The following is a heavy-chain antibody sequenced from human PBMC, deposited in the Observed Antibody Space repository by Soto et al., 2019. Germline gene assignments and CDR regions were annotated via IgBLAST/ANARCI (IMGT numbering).Heavy chain of an antibody. J-gene: IGHJ4*02. V-gene: IGHV1-18*01. CDR1: GYTFTSYG. CDR3: ARDAPTIAAQDDH. CDR2: ISAYNGNT. Sequence: QVQLVQSGAEVKKPGASVKVSCKASGYTFTSYGISWVRQAPGQGLEWMGWISAYNGNTNYEQKLQGRVTMTTDTSTSTAYIQLRSLRTDDTAVYYCARDAPTIAAQDDHWCQGTLVTVSS. D-gene: IGHD6-13*01.